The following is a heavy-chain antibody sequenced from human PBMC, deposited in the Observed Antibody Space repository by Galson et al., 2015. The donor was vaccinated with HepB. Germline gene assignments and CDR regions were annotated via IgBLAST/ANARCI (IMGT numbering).Heavy chain of an antibody. J-gene: IGHJ4*02. D-gene: IGHD1-14*01. CDR3: AHSPRAGHPGYYLGC. V-gene: IGHV2-5*02. Sequence: PALVKPTQTLTLTCTFSGFSIRTVGVGVGWLRRPPGKALEWLALLYWDDDSRYSPSLENRLTISRGTSTSQVVLTMTDMDPVDTATYYCAHSPRAGHPGYYLGCWGQGTLVTVSS. CDR1: GFSIRTVGVG. CDR2: LYWDDDS.